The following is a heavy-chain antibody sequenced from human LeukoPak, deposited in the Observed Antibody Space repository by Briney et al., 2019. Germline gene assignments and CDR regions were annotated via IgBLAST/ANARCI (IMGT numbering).Heavy chain of an antibody. CDR2: INPSGGST. Sequence: ASVKVSCKASGYTFTSYYMHWVRQAPGQGLEWMGIINPSGGSTSYAQKFQDRVTMTRDTSTSTVYMELSSLRSEDTAVYYCARDGRGVDTAMVNVDFDYWGQGTLVTVSS. CDR1: GYTFTSYY. J-gene: IGHJ4*02. V-gene: IGHV1-46*01. CDR3: ARDGRGVDTAMVNVDFDY. D-gene: IGHD5-18*01.